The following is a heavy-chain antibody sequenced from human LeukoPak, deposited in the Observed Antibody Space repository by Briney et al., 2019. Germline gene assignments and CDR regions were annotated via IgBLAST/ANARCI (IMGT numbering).Heavy chain of an antibody. CDR2: ISGSGGST. J-gene: IGHJ4*02. D-gene: IGHD3-3*01. V-gene: IGHV3-23*01. CDR1: GFTFSSYA. CDR3: AKATYYDFWSGYYSFDY. Sequence: GGSLRHSCAASGFTFSSYAMSWVRQAPGKGLEWVSAISGSGGSTYYADSVKGRFTISRDNSKNTLYLQMNSLRAEDTAVYYCAKATYYDFWSGYYSFDYWGQGTLVTVSS.